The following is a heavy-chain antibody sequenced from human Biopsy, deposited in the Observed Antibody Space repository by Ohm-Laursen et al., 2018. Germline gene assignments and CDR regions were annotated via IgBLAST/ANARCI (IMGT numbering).Heavy chain of an antibody. CDR2: INAKTGDT. Sequence: ASVKVSCKPSGYTFTGYHVHWVRQAPGQGLEWLGWINAKTGDTNYAQKFQGRVTMTRDTSISTAYVDLSSLRSDDTAVYYCTRGGYYYDSLAYYYWFDPWGQGTLVTVSS. D-gene: IGHD3-22*01. CDR1: GYTFTGYH. J-gene: IGHJ5*02. V-gene: IGHV1-2*02. CDR3: TRGGYYYDSLAYYYWFDP.